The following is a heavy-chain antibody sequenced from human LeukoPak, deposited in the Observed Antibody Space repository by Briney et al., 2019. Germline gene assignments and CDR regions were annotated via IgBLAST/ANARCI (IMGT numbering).Heavy chain of an antibody. J-gene: IGHJ4*02. CDR1: GYTFTDYN. D-gene: IGHD6-19*01. CDR3: ARSSSGWPLYFDC. Sequence: GASVKVSCKASGYTFTDYNLHWVREAPGEGVEWMGWINPKSGGTKFAQKHQGGVTMTAGTSIDTAYLELSNLKSDDTAIYYCARSSSGWPLYFDCWGQGTLVTVSS. V-gene: IGHV1-2*02. CDR2: INPKSGGT.